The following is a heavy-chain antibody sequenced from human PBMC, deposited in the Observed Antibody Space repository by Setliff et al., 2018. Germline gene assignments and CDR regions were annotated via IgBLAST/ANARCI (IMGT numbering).Heavy chain of an antibody. CDR1: GFAFSSYS. J-gene: IGHJ6*02. D-gene: IGHD3-10*01. Sequence: PGGSLRLSCAASGFAFSSYSMNWVRQAPGKGLECVSSISAGTTYIYYADSVKGRFTISRDNSKNTLYLQMNSLRAEDTAVYYCATLLANYGSGMDVWGQGTTVTSP. V-gene: IGHV3-21*04. CDR2: ISAGTTYI. CDR3: ATLLANYGSGMDV.